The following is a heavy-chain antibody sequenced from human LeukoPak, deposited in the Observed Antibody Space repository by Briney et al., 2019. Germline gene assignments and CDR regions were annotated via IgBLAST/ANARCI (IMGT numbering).Heavy chain of an antibody. V-gene: IGHV4-31*03. J-gene: IGHJ4*02. CDR1: GGSISSGTYY. CDR2: IYYSGST. CDR3: ARGGGDVYNVFDY. Sequence: SETLSLTCIVSGGSISSGTYYWSWIRQHPGKGLEWIGYIYYSGSTYYNPSLKSRVTISVDTSKNQFSLKLSSVSAADTAVYYCARGGGDVYNVFDYWGQGTLVTVSS. D-gene: IGHD5-24*01.